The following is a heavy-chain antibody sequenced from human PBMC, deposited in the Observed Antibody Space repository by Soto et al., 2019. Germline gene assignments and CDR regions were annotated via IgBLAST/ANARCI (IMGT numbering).Heavy chain of an antibody. CDR2: IYYSGST. V-gene: IGHV4-59*01. D-gene: IGHD2-8*02. CDR1: GGSISSYY. Sequence: SETLSLTCTVSGGSISSYYWSWIRQPPGKGLEWIGYIYYSGSTNYNPSLKSRVTISVDTSKNQFSLKLSSVTAADTAVYYCARRSGGYYYYGMDVWGKGTTVTVST. CDR3: ARRSGGYYYYGMDV. J-gene: IGHJ6*04.